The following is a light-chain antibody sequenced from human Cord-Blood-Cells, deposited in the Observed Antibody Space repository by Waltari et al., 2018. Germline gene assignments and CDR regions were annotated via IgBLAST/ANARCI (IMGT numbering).Light chain of an antibody. CDR1: SSDVGGYNL. J-gene: IGLJ2*01. V-gene: IGLV2-23*01. CDR3: CSYAGSSTLV. Sequence: QSALTQPASVSGSPGQSITISCTGTSSDVGGYNLVSWYQQHPGKAPELMIYEGSKRPSGVSNRFSGSKSGNTASLTISGLQAEDEADYYCCSYAGSSTLVFGGGTKLTVL. CDR2: EGS.